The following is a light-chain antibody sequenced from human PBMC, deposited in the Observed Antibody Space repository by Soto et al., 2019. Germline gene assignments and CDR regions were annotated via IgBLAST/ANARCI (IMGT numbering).Light chain of an antibody. CDR1: SSDVGDYNY. J-gene: IGLJ2*01. CDR2: DVS. Sequence: QSVLTQPPSASGSLGQSVTIPCTGTSSDVGDYNYVSWYQQHPGKVPKLMIYDVSKRPSGVPDRFSGSKSGNTASLTVSGLRADDEAVYYCSSYGGGDTYHVIFGGGTKLTVL. CDR3: SSYGGGDTYHVI. V-gene: IGLV2-8*01.